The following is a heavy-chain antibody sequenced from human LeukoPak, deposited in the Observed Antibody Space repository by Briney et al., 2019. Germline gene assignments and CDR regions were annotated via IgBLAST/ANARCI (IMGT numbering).Heavy chain of an antibody. CDR3: ARDRYYYDSSGYLFDY. J-gene: IGHJ4*02. CDR2: IYTSGST. D-gene: IGHD3-22*01. Sequence: SETLSLTCTVSGNSFGDYYWSWIRQPAGKGLEWIGRIYTSGSTNYNPSLKSRVTMSVDTSKNQFSLKLSSVTAADTAVYYCARDRYYYDSSGYLFDYWGQGTLVTVSS. CDR1: GNSFGDYY. V-gene: IGHV4-4*07.